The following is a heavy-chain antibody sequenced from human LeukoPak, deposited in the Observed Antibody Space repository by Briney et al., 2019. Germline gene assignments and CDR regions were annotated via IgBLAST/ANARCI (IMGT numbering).Heavy chain of an antibody. CDR3: AKDYSGSRVGDVFLEY. D-gene: IGHD1-26*01. CDR2: ITSGFTP. Sequence: PGGSLRLSCAASGLTFSNYAMSWFRQAPGKGLEWVSGITSGFTPLYADSVKGRFTISRDNSKSTFHLQMNSLRAEDTAVYYCAKDYSGSRVGDVFLEYWGQGTLVTVSS. CDR1: GLTFSNYA. V-gene: IGHV3-23*01. J-gene: IGHJ4*02.